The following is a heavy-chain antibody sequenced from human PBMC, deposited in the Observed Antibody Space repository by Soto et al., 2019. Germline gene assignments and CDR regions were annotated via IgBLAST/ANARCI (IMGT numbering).Heavy chain of an antibody. V-gene: IGHV1-2*02. D-gene: IGHD3-10*01. J-gene: IGHJ6*02. CDR3: ARGSAWFGIIYYYYGMDV. CDR1: GYTFTGYY. Sequence: ASVKVSCKASGYTFTGYYMHWVRQAPGQGLEWMGWINPNSGGTKYAQKFQGRVTMTRDTSISTAYMELSRLRSDDTAVYYCARGSAWFGIIYYYYGMDVWGQGTTVTVSS. CDR2: INPNSGGT.